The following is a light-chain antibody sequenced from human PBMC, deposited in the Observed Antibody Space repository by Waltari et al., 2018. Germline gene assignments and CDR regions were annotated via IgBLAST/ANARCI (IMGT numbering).Light chain of an antibody. CDR2: AAS. J-gene: IGKJ1*01. CDR3: EQYNNRTPWT. CDR1: QSISRN. Sequence: EIVMTQSPATLSVSPGEGATLSCRASQSISRNLAWYQQKPGQAPSLLIYAASTRATGIPSRFSGSGSVTEFTRTISSLQSEDFAVYYCEQYNNRTPWTFGQGTKVEIK. V-gene: IGKV3-15*01.